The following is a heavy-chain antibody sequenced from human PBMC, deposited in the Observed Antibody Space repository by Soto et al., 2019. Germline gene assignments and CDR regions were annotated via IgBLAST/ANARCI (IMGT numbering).Heavy chain of an antibody. D-gene: IGHD2-15*01. J-gene: IGHJ6*04. CDR2: IYYSGST. CDR3: ASLVERYCSGGSCPFMDV. CDR1: GSSISSSSYY. V-gene: IGHV4-39*01. Sequence: SETLSLTCTVSGSSISSSSYYWGWCRQHPGKGLEWIGSIYYSGSTYYNPSLKSRVTISVDTSKNQFSLKLSSVTAADTAVYYCASLVERYCSGGSCPFMDVWGKGTTVT.